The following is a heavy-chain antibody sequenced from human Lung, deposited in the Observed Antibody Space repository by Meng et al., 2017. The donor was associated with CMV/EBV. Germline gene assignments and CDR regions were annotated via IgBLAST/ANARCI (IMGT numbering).Heavy chain of an antibody. CDR1: GGSFSTYT. V-gene: IGHV1-69*10. Sequence: QVQLAQSGAEVKKSGSSVKVACKTSGGSFSTYTFSWVRQAPGQGLEWMGGLIPVLNKAKSAPRFQDRVTFTADETTTTAYMELSSLTFEGTAVYFCARGRGNQPLFDFWGQGTLVTVPQ. J-gene: IGHJ4*02. CDR2: LIPVLNKA. D-gene: IGHD2/OR15-2a*01. CDR3: ARGRGNQPLFDF.